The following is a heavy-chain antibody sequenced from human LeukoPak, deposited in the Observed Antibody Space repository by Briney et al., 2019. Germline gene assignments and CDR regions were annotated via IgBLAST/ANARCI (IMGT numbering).Heavy chain of an antibody. J-gene: IGHJ4*02. D-gene: IGHD4/OR15-4a*01. Sequence: GGSLRLSCAASGFTFSTYGMSWVRQAPGKGLEWVSGISGTGDTTYYADSVKGRFTISRDNSKNTLYLQMSSLRADDTAVYYCARDMALWGQGTLVTVSS. CDR2: ISGTGDTT. CDR1: GFTFSTYG. CDR3: ARDMAL. V-gene: IGHV3-23*01.